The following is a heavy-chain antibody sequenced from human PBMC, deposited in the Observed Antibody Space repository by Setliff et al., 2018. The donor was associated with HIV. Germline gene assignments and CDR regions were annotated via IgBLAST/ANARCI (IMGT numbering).Heavy chain of an antibody. D-gene: IGHD1-20*01. CDR2: ISPETGYT. CDR1: GYNFINYG. J-gene: IGHJ6*03. V-gene: IGHV1-18*01. Sequence: ASVKVSCKASGYNFINYGISWVRQVPGQGLERMGWISPETGYTNDADNFQGRSAMTTDTSTSTAYMELRSLRSDDTAVYYCARDRRAYTLHYYYYYMDVWGKGTTVTVSS. CDR3: ARDRRAYTLHYYYYYMDV.